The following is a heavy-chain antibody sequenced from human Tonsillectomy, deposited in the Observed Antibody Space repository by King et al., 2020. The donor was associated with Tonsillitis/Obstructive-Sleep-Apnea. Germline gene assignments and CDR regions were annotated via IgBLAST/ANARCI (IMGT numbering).Heavy chain of an antibody. J-gene: IGHJ4*02. V-gene: IGHV3-66*01. Sequence: VQLVESGGGLVQPGGSLRLSCAASGFTVSSNYMSWVRQAPGKGLEWVSVIYSGGSTYYADSVKGRFTISRDNSKNTLYLQMNSLRAEDTAVYCCARVPEGYGSVDYWGQGTLVTVSS. CDR1: GFTVSSNY. CDR3: ARVPEGYGSVDY. D-gene: IGHD3-10*01. CDR2: IYSGGST.